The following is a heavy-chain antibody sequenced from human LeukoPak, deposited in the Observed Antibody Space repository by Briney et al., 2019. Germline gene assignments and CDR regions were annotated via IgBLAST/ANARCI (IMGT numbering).Heavy chain of an antibody. CDR1: GHSFTSYW. CDR2: IYPGDSET. Sequence: GESLKISCKGSGHSFTSYWIGWVRQMPGKGLEWMGIIYPGDSETRYSPSFQGQVTISADKSISTAYLQWSSLKASDTAMYYCARHQTYYYGSGSLNYFDYWGQGTLVTVSS. CDR3: ARHQTYYYGSGSLNYFDY. D-gene: IGHD3-10*01. V-gene: IGHV5-51*01. J-gene: IGHJ4*02.